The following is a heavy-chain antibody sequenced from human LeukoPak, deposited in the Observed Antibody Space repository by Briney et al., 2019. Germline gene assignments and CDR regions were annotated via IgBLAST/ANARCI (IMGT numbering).Heavy chain of an antibody. V-gene: IGHV3-23*01. Sequence: SGGSLRLSCAASGFTLSSDAMSWVRQARGKGLEWVSAISGSGGSTYYADSVKGRFTISRDNSKNTPYLQMNSLRAEDTAVYYCAKGGNRIAAAFDYWGQGTLVTVSS. CDR1: GFTLSSDA. CDR3: AKGGNRIAAAFDY. J-gene: IGHJ4*02. CDR2: ISGSGGST. D-gene: IGHD6-13*01.